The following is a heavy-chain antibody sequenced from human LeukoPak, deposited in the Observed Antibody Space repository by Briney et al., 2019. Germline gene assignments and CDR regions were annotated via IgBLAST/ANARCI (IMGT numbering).Heavy chain of an antibody. CDR3: ARGGLGYCSGGSCYSRWFDP. D-gene: IGHD2-15*01. CDR1: GYTFTSYY. Sequence: GASVKVSCKASGYTFTSYYMHWVRQAPGQGLEWMGIINSSGGSTSYAQKFQGRVTMTRDTSTSTVYMELSSLRSEDTAVYYCARGGLGYCSGGSCYSRWFDPWGQGTLVTVSS. V-gene: IGHV1-46*01. J-gene: IGHJ5*02. CDR2: INSSGGST.